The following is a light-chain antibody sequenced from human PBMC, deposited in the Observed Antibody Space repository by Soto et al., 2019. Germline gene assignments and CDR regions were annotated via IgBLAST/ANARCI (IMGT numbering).Light chain of an antibody. CDR1: TSNIGSNT. V-gene: IGLV1-44*01. J-gene: IGLJ2*01. CDR3: AAWDDSLNGVI. Sequence: QAVVPQPPSASGTPGQRVTFSCSGSTSNIGSNTVNWYQQLPGTAPKLLIYSNNQRPSGVPDRFSGSKSGTSASLAISGLQSEDETDYYCAAWDDSLNGVIFGGGTKLTVL. CDR2: SNN.